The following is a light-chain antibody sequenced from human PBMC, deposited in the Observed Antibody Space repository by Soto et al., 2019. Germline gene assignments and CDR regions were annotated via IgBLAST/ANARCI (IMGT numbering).Light chain of an antibody. Sequence: DIHMAQSPPSLSASVGDRVTITCRASHNIVTYLNWYQQQAGKAPSLLIYEASHLQSGVPFRFFGSGSGTDFTLTIDNLQHEDSATYCCQQSHSTPPTFGPGTKLEIK. V-gene: IGKV1-39*01. CDR1: HNIVTY. J-gene: IGKJ2*01. CDR2: EAS. CDR3: QQSHSTPPT.